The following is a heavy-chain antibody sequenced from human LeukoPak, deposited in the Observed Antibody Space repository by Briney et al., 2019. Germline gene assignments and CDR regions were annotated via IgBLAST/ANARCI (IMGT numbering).Heavy chain of an antibody. CDR2: ISSSGSTI. CDR1: GFTFSSYE. Sequence: GGSLRLSCAASGFTFSSYEMNWVRQAPGKGLEWVSYISSSGSTIYYADSVEGRFTISRDNAKNSLYLQMNSLRAEDTAVYYCARQYYYGSGSYYNSLDYWGQGTLVTVSS. J-gene: IGHJ4*02. CDR3: ARQYYYGSGSYYNSLDY. V-gene: IGHV3-48*03. D-gene: IGHD3-10*01.